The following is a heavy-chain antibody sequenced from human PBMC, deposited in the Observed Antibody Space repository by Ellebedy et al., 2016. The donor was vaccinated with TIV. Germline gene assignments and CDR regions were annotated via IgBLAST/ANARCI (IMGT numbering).Heavy chain of an antibody. V-gene: IGHV3-9*01. CDR1: GFTFDDYA. Sequence: SLKISXAASGFTFDDYAMHWVRQAPGKGLEWVSGISWNSGSIGYADSVKGRFTISRDNAKNSLYLQMNSLRAKDTALYYCAKNTQSDYYYYGMDVWGQGTTVTVSS. J-gene: IGHJ6*02. CDR3: AKNTQSDYYYYGMDV. CDR2: ISWNSGSI.